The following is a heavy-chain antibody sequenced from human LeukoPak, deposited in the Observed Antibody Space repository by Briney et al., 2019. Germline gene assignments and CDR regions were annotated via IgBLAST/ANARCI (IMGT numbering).Heavy chain of an antibody. CDR2: IYHSGST. Sequence: SETLSLTCAVSGGSISSSNWWSWVRQPPGKGLEWIGEIYHSGSTNYNPSLKSRVTISVDTSKNQFSLKLSSVTVADTAVYYCARQSISITMIVVVITDPYFDYWGQGTLVTVSS. J-gene: IGHJ4*02. CDR1: GGSISSSNW. D-gene: IGHD3-22*01. V-gene: IGHV4-4*02. CDR3: ARQSISITMIVVVITDPYFDY.